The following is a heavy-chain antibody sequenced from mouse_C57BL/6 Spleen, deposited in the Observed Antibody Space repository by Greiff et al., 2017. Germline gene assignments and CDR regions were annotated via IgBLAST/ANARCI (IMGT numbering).Heavy chain of an antibody. CDR1: GYTFTSYW. CDR3: AREGDSNYYYYAMDY. J-gene: IGHJ4*01. Sequence: QVQLQQPGAELVKPGASVKLSCKASGYTFTSYWMHWVKQRPGQGLEWIGMIHPNSGSTNYNEKFKSKATLTVDKSSSTAYMQLSSLTSEDSAVYYCAREGDSNYYYYAMDYWGQGTSVTVSS. CDR2: IHPNSGST. V-gene: IGHV1-64*01. D-gene: IGHD2-5*01.